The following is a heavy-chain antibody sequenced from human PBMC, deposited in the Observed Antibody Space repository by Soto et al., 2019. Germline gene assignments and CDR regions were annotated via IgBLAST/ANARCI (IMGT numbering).Heavy chain of an antibody. V-gene: IGHV1-69*12. D-gene: IGHD6-19*01. Sequence: QVQLVQSGAEVKKPGSSVKVSCKASGGTFSSYAISWVRQAPGQGLEWMGGIIPIFGTANYAQKFQGRVTITADESTSTGYMELSSLRSEDTAVYYCARGEGAVAGTEYYYGMDVWGQGTTVTVSS. CDR1: GGTFSSYA. J-gene: IGHJ6*02. CDR2: IIPIFGTA. CDR3: ARGEGAVAGTEYYYGMDV.